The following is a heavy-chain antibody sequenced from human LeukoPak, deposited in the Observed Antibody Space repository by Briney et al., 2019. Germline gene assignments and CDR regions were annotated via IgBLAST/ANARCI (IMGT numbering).Heavy chain of an antibody. CDR3: ARQGYSSGDMDV. D-gene: IGHD6-19*01. J-gene: IGHJ6*03. Sequence: GGSLRLSCAASGFRFSSYGMHWVRQAPGKGLEWVAFIRYDGSNKYYADSVKGRFTISRDNAKNTVYLQMNSLRGEDTAVYYCARQGYSSGDMDVWGKGTTVTVSS. V-gene: IGHV3-30*02. CDR2: IRYDGSNK. CDR1: GFRFSSYG.